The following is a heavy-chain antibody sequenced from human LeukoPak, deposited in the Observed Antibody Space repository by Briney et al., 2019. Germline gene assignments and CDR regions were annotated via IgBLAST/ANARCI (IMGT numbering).Heavy chain of an antibody. D-gene: IGHD5-12*01. J-gene: IGHJ6*03. CDR1: GFTFSSYG. CDR3: AEGGGYEAQYYYYLDV. CDR2: IRYDGSNK. Sequence: GGSLRLSCAASGFTFSSYGMYWVRQAPGKGLEWVAFIRYDGSNKYYADSVKGRFTVSRDNSKNTLYLQMKSLRAEDTAVYYCAEGGGYEAQYYYYLDVWGKGTTVTISS. V-gene: IGHV3-30*02.